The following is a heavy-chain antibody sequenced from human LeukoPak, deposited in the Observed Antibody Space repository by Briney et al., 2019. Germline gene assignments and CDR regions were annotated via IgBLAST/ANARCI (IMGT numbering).Heavy chain of an antibody. Sequence: GGSLRLSCAASGFTFSSYEMNWVRQAPGKGLEWVSYISSSGSTIYYADSVKGRFTISRDNAKNSLYLQMNSLRAEDTAVYYCASLFYCSGGSCYGAFDIWGQGTMVTVSS. J-gene: IGHJ3*02. D-gene: IGHD2-15*01. CDR1: GFTFSSYE. CDR2: ISSSGSTI. V-gene: IGHV3-48*03. CDR3: ASLFYCSGGSCYGAFDI.